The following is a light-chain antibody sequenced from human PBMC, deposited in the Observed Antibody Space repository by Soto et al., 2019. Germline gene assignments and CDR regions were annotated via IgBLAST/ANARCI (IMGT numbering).Light chain of an antibody. CDR1: QGVSSSY. CDR3: QQSGDSQWT. J-gene: IGKJ1*01. V-gene: IGKV3-20*01. Sequence: EIVWAQSPGSLSLSPGERATLSCRSSQGVSSSYLAWYQQKPGQAPRLLIYGASSRATGIPDRFSGSGSGTDFTLTISSLEPEDFAVYYCQQSGDSQWTFGQGTKVDIK. CDR2: GAS.